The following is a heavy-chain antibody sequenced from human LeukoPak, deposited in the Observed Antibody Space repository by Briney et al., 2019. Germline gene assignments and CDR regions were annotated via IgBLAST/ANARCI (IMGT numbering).Heavy chain of an antibody. Sequence: PGGSLRLSCAASGFTFSSYGMHWVRQAPGKGLEWVAFIRYDGSNKYYADSVKGRFTISRDNSKNTLYLQMNSLRAEDTAVYYCAKDRYEELDYFDYWGQGTLVTVSS. D-gene: IGHD6-13*01. J-gene: IGHJ4*02. CDR2: IRYDGSNK. V-gene: IGHV3-30*02. CDR3: AKDRYEELDYFDY. CDR1: GFTFSSYG.